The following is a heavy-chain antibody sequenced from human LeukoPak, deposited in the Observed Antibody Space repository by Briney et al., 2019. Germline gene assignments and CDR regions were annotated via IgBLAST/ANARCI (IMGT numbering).Heavy chain of an antibody. Sequence: PSETLSLTCTVSGGSISSYYWSWIRQPPGKGLEWIGYIYYSGSTNYNPSLKSRVTISVDTSKNQFSLKLSSVTAADTAVYYCARDGGPLNPYYDSLAVDAFDIWGQGTMVTVSS. D-gene: IGHD3-22*01. CDR1: GGSISSYY. CDR3: ARDGGPLNPYYDSLAVDAFDI. J-gene: IGHJ3*02. CDR2: IYYSGST. V-gene: IGHV4-59*01.